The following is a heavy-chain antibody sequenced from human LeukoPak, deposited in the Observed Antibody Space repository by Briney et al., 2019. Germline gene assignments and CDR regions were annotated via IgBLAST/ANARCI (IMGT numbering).Heavy chain of an antibody. CDR2: IYYSGST. Sequence: PSETLSLTCTVSGGSISSGDYYWSWIRQPLGKGLEWIGYIYYSGSTYYNPSLKSRVTISVDTSKNQFSLKLSSVTAADTAVYYCARDLHSIYSGPGGMDVWGQGTTVTVSS. CDR3: ARDLHSIYSGPGGMDV. V-gene: IGHV4-30-4*01. D-gene: IGHD2-21*01. J-gene: IGHJ6*02. CDR1: GGSISSGDYY.